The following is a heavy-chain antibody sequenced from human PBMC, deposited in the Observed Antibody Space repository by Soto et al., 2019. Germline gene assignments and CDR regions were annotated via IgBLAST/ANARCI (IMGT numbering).Heavy chain of an antibody. J-gene: IGHJ6*02. Sequence: GESLKISCKGSGYSFTSYWIGWVRQMPGKGLEWMGIIYPGDSDTRYSPSFQGQVTISADKSISTAYLQWSSLKASDTAMYYCARLRGRRSSSSRDYYYYGMDVWGQGTTVTVSS. CDR1: GYSFTSYW. V-gene: IGHV5-51*01. D-gene: IGHD6-6*01. CDR3: ARLRGRRSSSSRDYYYYGMDV. CDR2: IYPGDSDT.